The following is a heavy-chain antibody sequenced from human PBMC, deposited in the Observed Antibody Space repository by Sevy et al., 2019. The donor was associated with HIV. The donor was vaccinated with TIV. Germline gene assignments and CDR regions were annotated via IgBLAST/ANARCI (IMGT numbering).Heavy chain of an antibody. CDR2: INHSGST. Sequence: SETLSLTCAVYGGSFSGYYWSWIRQPPGKGLEWIGEINHSGSTNYNPSLKSRVTISVDTSKNQFSLKLNSVTAADTAVYYCAREVAPRGDILQYFDYWGQETLVTVSS. D-gene: IGHD3-9*01. CDR1: GGSFSGYY. J-gene: IGHJ4*02. CDR3: AREVAPRGDILQYFDY. V-gene: IGHV4-34*01.